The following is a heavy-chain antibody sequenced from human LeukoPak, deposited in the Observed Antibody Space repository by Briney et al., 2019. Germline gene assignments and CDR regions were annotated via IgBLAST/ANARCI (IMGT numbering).Heavy chain of an antibody. CDR2: ISGSGGST. CDR3: AKFGYTSSWFFSN. D-gene: IGHD6-13*01. Sequence: GGSLRLSCAASGSTFSSYGMSWVRQAPGKGLEWVSVISGSGGSTFYADSVKGRFTISRDNSKNTLYLQMNSLRAEDTAVYCCAKFGYTSSWFFSNWGQGTLVTVSS. V-gene: IGHV3-23*01. J-gene: IGHJ4*02. CDR1: GSTFSSYG.